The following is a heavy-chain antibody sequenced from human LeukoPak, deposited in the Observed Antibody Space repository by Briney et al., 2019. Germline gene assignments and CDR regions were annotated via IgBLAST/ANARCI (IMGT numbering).Heavy chain of an antibody. CDR2: ISPGGQTT. CDR1: GFMFIDYH. Sequence: GGSLRLSSAASGFMFIDYHMNWIRKAPGKGLEWTSYISPGGQTTYFADSVKGRVTLSRDNAKKSLSPQMNSLTADDTAVYFCAVGRDTRVAGPGGYFDYWGEGTLVAVSS. J-gene: IGHJ4*02. V-gene: IGHV3-11*01. D-gene: IGHD6-19*01. CDR3: AVGRDTRVAGPGGYFDY.